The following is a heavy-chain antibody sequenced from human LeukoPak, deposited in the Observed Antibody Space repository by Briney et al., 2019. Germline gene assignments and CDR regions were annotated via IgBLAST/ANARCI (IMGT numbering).Heavy chain of an antibody. CDR1: GFTFSSYW. V-gene: IGHV3-7*03. Sequence: GGSLRLFCAASGFTFSSYWMSWVRQAPGKGLEWVANIKQDGSEKYYVDSVKGRLTISRDNAKNSLYLQMNSLRAEDTAVYYCARLTGYSSGWYGSRFDYGGQGTLVTVSS. CDR2: IKQDGSEK. J-gene: IGHJ4*02. D-gene: IGHD6-19*01. CDR3: ARLTGYSSGWYGSRFDY.